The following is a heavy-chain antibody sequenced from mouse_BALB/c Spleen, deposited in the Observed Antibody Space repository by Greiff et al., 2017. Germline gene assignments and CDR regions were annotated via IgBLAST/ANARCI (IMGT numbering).Heavy chain of an antibody. Sequence: VKLMESGPGLVAPSQSLSITCTVSGFSLTGYGVNWVRQPPGKGLEWLGMIWGDGSTDYNSALKSRLSISKDNSKSQVFLKMNSLQTDDTARYYCARDWGSYDYGAWFAYWGQGTLVTVSA. V-gene: IGHV2-6-7*01. CDR3: ARDWGSYDYGAWFAY. CDR1: GFSLTGYG. D-gene: IGHD2-4*01. J-gene: IGHJ3*01. CDR2: IWGDGST.